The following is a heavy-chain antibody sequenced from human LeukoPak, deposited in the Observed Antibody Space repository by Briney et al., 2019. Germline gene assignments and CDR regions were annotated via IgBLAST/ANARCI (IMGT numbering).Heavy chain of an antibody. J-gene: IGHJ4*02. D-gene: IGHD6-13*01. Sequence: GGSLRLSCAASGFTVSSNYMSWVRQAPGKGLEWVSVIYSGGSTYYADSVKGRFTISRDNSKNTLYFQMNSLRAEDTAVYYCARVRDGRAAGHFDYWGQGTLVTVSS. CDR1: GFTVSSNY. V-gene: IGHV3-53*01. CDR3: ARVRDGRAAGHFDY. CDR2: IYSGGST.